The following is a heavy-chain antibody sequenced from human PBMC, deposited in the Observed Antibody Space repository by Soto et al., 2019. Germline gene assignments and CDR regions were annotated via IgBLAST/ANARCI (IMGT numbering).Heavy chain of an antibody. D-gene: IGHD2-21*02. V-gene: IGHV1-18*01. Sequence: QVQLVQSGAEVKKPGASVKVSCKASGYTFTSYGISWVRQAPGQGLEWMGWISAYNGNTNYAQKLQGRVTMTTDTXXRXAXXEVGSLSSEATAVYYCARDYVLAYCGGDCDSRSDYWGQGPLVTVFS. CDR2: ISAYNGNT. J-gene: IGHJ4*02. CDR1: GYTFTSYG. CDR3: ARDYVLAYCGGDCDSRSDY.